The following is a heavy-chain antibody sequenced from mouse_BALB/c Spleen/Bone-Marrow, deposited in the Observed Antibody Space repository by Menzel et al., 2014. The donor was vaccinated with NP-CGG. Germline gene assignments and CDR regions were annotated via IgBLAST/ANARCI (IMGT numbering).Heavy chain of an antibody. Sequence: EVKLQESGGGLVQPGGSRKLSCAASGFTFSSFGMHWVRQAPEKGLEWVAYISSGSSTVYYADKVMGRFTISRDNPKNTLCLQMTSLRSEDTAMYYCARSGSSSGYFDYWGQGTTLTVSS. J-gene: IGHJ2*01. CDR3: ARSGSSSGYFDY. CDR2: ISSGSSTV. CDR1: GFTFSSFG. D-gene: IGHD1-1*01. V-gene: IGHV5-17*02.